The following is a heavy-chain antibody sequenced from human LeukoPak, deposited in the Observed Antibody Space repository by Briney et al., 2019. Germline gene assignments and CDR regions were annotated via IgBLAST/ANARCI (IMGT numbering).Heavy chain of an antibody. D-gene: IGHD3-22*01. CDR2: ISAYNGNT. CDR3: ARGYYDSSGYDYYYYGMDV. Sequence: ASVKVSCKASGYTFTSYGISWVRQAPGQGLEWMGWISAYNGNTNYAQKFQGRVTITADESTSTAYMELSSLRSEDTAVYYCARGYYDSSGYDYYYYGMDVWGQGTTVTVSS. CDR1: GYTFTSYG. J-gene: IGHJ6*02. V-gene: IGHV1-18*01.